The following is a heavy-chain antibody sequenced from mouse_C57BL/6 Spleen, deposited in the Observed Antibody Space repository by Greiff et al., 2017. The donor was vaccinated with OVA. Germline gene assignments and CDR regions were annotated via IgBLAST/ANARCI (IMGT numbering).Heavy chain of an antibody. D-gene: IGHD2-3*01. V-gene: IGHV1-80*01. CDR2: IYPGDGDT. CDR1: GYAFSSYW. J-gene: IGHJ2*01. CDR3: ASLYDGYSYYFDY. Sequence: QVQLQQSGAELVKPGASVKISCKASGYAFSSYWMNWVKQRPGKGLEWIGQIYPGDGDTNYNGKFKGKATLTADKSSSTAYMQLSSLTSEDSAVYFCASLYDGYSYYFDYWGQGTTLTVSS.